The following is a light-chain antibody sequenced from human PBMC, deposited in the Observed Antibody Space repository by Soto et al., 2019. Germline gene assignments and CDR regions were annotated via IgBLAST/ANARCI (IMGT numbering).Light chain of an antibody. CDR2: DVS. CDR3: SSYTSSSTLV. J-gene: IGLJ1*01. V-gene: IGLV2-14*01. CDR1: SSDVGAYNS. Sequence: QSALTQPASVSGPPGQSITISCTGTSSDVGAYNSVAWYQHNPGKAPKLMIYDVSNRPPGVSSRFSGSKSANTASLSISGLQADDEADYYCSSYTSSSTLVFGTGTKVTVL.